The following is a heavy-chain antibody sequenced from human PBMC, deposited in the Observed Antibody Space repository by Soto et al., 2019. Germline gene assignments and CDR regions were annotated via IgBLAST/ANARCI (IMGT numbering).Heavy chain of an antibody. D-gene: IGHD2-15*01. CDR2: IYYSGST. CDR3: ARVGSMVDWFDP. CDR1: GGSISSGGYY. J-gene: IGHJ5*02. Sequence: PSETLSLTCTVSGGSISSGGYYWSWIRQHPGKGLEWIGYIYYSGSTYYNQSLKSRVTISVDTSKNQFSLKLSSVTAADTAVYYCARVGSMVDWFDPWGQGTLVTVSS. V-gene: IGHV4-31*03.